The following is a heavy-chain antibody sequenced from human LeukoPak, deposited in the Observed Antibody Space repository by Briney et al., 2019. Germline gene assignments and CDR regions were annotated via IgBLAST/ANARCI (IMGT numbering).Heavy chain of an antibody. CDR2: INLRGTT. V-gene: IGHV4-34*01. CDR3: AREVRRDGYNRFDY. CDR1: GGSFTTYY. D-gene: IGHD5-24*01. J-gene: IGHJ4*02. Sequence: SETLSLTCAVYGGSFTTYYGTWIRQPPGKGLEWIGEINLRGTTNYNPSLKSRVTISVDTSKNQFSLKLSSVTAADTAVYYCAREVRRDGYNRFDYWGQGTLVTVSS.